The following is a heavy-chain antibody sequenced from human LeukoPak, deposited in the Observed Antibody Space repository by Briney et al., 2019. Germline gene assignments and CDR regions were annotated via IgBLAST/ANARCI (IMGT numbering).Heavy chain of an antibody. CDR3: AATYYYDSSGYGLDY. V-gene: IGHV3-64*01. CDR2: ISSNGGST. J-gene: IGHJ4*02. D-gene: IGHD3-22*01. Sequence: GSLRLSCAASGFTFSSYAMHWVRQAPGKGLEYVSAISSNGGSTYYANSVKGRFTISRDNSKNTLHLQMGSLRAEDMAVYYCAATYYYDSSGYGLDYWGQGTLVTVSS. CDR1: GFTFSSYA.